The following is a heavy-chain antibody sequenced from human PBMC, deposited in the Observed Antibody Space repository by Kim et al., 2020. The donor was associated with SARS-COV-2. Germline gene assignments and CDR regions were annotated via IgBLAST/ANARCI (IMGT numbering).Heavy chain of an antibody. J-gene: IGHJ4*01. Sequence: GGSLRLSCEVSGFTLSTYWMTWVRQAPGEGLEWVANINQDGNDKHYVDSVKGRFTISRDNARNSLHLQMNSLRVEDTALYYCVRYGLNAAMDHWGHGTLVTVSS. CDR3: VRYGLNAAMDH. V-gene: IGHV3-7*03. CDR2: INQDGNDK. CDR1: GFTLSTYW. D-gene: IGHD2-2*01.